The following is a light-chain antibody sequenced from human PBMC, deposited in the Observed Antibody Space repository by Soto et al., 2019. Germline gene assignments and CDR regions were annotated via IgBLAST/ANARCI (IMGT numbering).Light chain of an antibody. CDR1: SSEIGAGYD. Sequence: QSVLKQPPSVSGAPGQGVTISCTGGSSEIGAGYDVHWYQQLPGTAPKLLIYGNSNRPSGVPDRFSGSKSGTSASLAITGLQAEDEADYYCQSYDSSLSGVVFGGGTKLTVL. V-gene: IGLV1-40*01. CDR2: GNS. J-gene: IGLJ2*01. CDR3: QSYDSSLSGVV.